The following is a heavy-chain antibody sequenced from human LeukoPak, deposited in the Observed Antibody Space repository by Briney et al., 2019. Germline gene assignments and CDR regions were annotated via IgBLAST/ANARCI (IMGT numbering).Heavy chain of an antibody. Sequence: TGGSLRLSCAASGFTVSSNYMTWVRQAPGKGLEWVSAIYSSGSTYYADSVKGRFTISRDNSKNTLYLQMNSLRAEDTAVYYCARGYCGGDCPRDDDAFDIWGQGTTVTVSS. V-gene: IGHV3-66*01. CDR3: ARGYCGGDCPRDDDAFDI. CDR2: IYSSGST. J-gene: IGHJ3*02. CDR1: GFTVSSNY. D-gene: IGHD2-21*02.